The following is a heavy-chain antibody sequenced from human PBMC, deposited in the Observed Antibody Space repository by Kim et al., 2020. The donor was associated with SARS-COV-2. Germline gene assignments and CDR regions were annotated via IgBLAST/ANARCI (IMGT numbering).Heavy chain of an antibody. D-gene: IGHD5-18*01. J-gene: IGHJ4*02. V-gene: IGHV3-33*06. CDR3: AKTDAFGIQLGYYFDY. CDR1: GFTFSSYA. CDR2: IWYDGSNK. Sequence: GGSLRLSCAASGFTFSSYAMHWVRQAPGKGLEWVAVIWYDGSNKYYADSVKGRFTISRDNSKNTLYLQMNSLRAEDTAVYYCAKTDAFGIQLGYYFDYWGQGTLVTVSS.